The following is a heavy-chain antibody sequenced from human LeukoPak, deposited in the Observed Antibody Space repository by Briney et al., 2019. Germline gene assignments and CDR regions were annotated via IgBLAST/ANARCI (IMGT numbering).Heavy chain of an antibody. CDR2: IYSGSSGGST. V-gene: IGHV3-66*04. D-gene: IGHD7-27*01. J-gene: IGHJ2*01. CDR3: VRQTTGARKDWYFDL. CDR1: GFTVSNNY. Sequence: GGSLRLSCAASGFTVSNNYMTWVRQAPGKGLEWVSIIYSGSSGGSTYYADSVKGRFTISRDNSENTLSLQMNSLRAEDTAVYYCVRQTTGARKDWYFDLWGRGTLVTVSS.